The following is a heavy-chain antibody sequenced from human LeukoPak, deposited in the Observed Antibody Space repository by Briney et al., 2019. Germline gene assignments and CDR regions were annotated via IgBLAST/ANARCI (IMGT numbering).Heavy chain of an antibody. V-gene: IGHV4-59*01. CDR2: VYYTGST. J-gene: IGHJ4*02. CDR1: GGSIRSYY. D-gene: IGHD1-26*01. Sequence: SETLSLTCTVSGGSIRSYYWTWIRQPPGKGLEWIGYVYYTGSTNYNPSLKSRVTISVDTSKNQFSLKLSSVTAADTAMYYCARDQNGYYGGLLGYWGQGTLVTVSS. CDR3: ARDQNGYYGGLLGY.